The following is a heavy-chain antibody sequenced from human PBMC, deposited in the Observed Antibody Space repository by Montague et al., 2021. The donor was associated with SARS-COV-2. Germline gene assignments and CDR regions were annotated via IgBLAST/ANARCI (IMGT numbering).Heavy chain of an antibody. CDR1: GYSISSGYY. Sequence: SETLSLTCTVSGYSISSGYYWGWIRRPPGKGLEWIGSIYHSGSTYYNPSLKSRVTISVDTSKNQFSLKLSSVTAADTAVYYCARGVRYYDFWSGRAQTSPDYWGQGTLVTVSS. CDR2: IYHSGST. V-gene: IGHV4-38-2*02. CDR3: ARGVRYYDFWSGRAQTSPDY. D-gene: IGHD3-3*01. J-gene: IGHJ4*02.